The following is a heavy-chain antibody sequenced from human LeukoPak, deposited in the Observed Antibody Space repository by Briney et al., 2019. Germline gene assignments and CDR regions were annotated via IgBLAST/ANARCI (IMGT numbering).Heavy chain of an antibody. D-gene: IGHD2-2*01. V-gene: IGHV4-38-2*02. Sequence: SETLSLTCTVSGYSISSGYYWGWIRQPPGKGLEWIGSIYHSGSTYYNPSLKSRVTISVDTSKNQFSLKLSSVTAADTAVYYCAREVGYCSSTSCYSYYYYMDVWGKGTTVNVSS. J-gene: IGHJ6*03. CDR1: GYSISSGYY. CDR3: AREVGYCSSTSCYSYYYYMDV. CDR2: IYHSGST.